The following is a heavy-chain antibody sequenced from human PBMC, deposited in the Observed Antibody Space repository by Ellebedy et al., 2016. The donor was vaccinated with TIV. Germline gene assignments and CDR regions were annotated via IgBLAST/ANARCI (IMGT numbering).Heavy chain of an antibody. CDR2: INPNSGGT. J-gene: IGHJ2*01. CDR1: GYTFTGYY. Sequence: AASVKVSCKASGYTFTGYYMHWVRQAPGQGLEWMGWINPNSGGTNYAQKFQGRVTMTRDTSISTAYMELSRLRSDDTAVYYCARVEIVVVTATHWYFDLWGRGTLVTVSS. D-gene: IGHD2-21*02. V-gene: IGHV1-2*02. CDR3: ARVEIVVVTATHWYFDL.